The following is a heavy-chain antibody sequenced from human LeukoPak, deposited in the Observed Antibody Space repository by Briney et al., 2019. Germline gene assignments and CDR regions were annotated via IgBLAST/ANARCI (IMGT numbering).Heavy chain of an antibody. CDR2: ISGSDASI. J-gene: IGHJ4*02. CDR3: AKYLYGDYDFDC. V-gene: IGHV3-23*01. D-gene: IGHD4-17*01. CDR1: GFTFNNYA. Sequence: GGSLRLSCAASGFTFNNYAMSWVRQAPGKGLEWVSTISGSDASIYYADSVNGRFTISRDNSKNTLYLQMNSLRAEDTAVYYCAKYLYGDYDFDCWGQGTLVTVSS.